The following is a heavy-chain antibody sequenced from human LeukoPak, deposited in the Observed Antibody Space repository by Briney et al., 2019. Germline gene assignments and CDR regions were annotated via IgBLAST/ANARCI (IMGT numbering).Heavy chain of an antibody. V-gene: IGHV3-21*01. CDR2: ITSSSRYI. CDR1: GFTFSSYL. Sequence: PGGSLRLSCAASGFTFSSYLLNWVRQAPGKGLEWLSSITSSSRYIWYADSVKGRFTISRDNAKNSVYLQMDSLRADDTAVYFCARGGDSSTWDFAYWGQGTLVTVSS. D-gene: IGHD6-13*01. CDR3: ARGGDSSTWDFAY. J-gene: IGHJ4*02.